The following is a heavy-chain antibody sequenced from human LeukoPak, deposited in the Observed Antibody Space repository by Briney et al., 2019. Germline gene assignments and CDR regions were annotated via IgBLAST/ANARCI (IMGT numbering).Heavy chain of an antibody. D-gene: IGHD2-2*01. J-gene: IGHJ6*03. CDR1: GGSISSYY. V-gene: IGHV4-4*07. CDR2: IYTSGST. Sequence: SETLSLTCTVSGGSISSYYWSWIRQPAGKGLEWIGRIYTSGSTNYNPSLKGRVTMSVDTSKNQFSLKLSSVTAADTAVYYCARGSTSCYDVAWCYYYMDVWGKGTTVTVSS. CDR3: ARGSTSCYDVAWCYYYMDV.